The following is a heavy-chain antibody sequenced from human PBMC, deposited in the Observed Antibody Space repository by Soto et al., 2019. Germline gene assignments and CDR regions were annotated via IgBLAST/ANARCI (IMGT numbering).Heavy chain of an antibody. CDR3: ARALYVPYFDY. Sequence: SETLSLTCTVSGDSISSDYYHWTWIRQSPGKGLEWIGYIHHSGSILYNPSLKSRVTISVDTSKNQFSLKLSSVTAADTAVYYCARALYVPYFDYWGQGTLVTVSS. V-gene: IGHV4-30-4*02. CDR2: IHHSGSI. CDR1: GDSISSDYYH. J-gene: IGHJ4*02. D-gene: IGHD3-16*01.